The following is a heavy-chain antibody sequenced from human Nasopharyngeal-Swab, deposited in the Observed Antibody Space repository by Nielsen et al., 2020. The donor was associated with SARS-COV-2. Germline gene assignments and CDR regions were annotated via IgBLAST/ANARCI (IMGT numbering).Heavy chain of an antibody. CDR2: IRYDGSGK. Sequence: GESLKTSCASSGFIFSSYGMHWVRQAPGKGLEWVAFIRYDGSGKYYADSVKGRFTISRDISKNTLFLQMKSLRAEDTAIYYCARASWRGDFDAFDIWGQGTMVTVSS. J-gene: IGHJ3*02. V-gene: IGHV3-30*02. CDR1: GFIFSSYG. D-gene: IGHD3-16*01. CDR3: ARASWRGDFDAFDI.